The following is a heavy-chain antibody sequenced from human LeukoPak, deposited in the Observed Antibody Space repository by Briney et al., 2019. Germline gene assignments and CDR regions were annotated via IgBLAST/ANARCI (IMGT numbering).Heavy chain of an antibody. CDR1: GGSFTNHF. V-gene: IGHV4-59*11. J-gene: IGHJ4*02. CDR2: ISGNGNT. D-gene: IGHD1-7*01. Sequence: SETLSLTCTVSGGSFTNHFWNWIRQPPGKGLEWIGEISGNGNTRYNPSLSSRVTISVDTSKNQFSLRLNSVTAADTAVYYCARDPGGTGTSDFDFWGQGTLVTVSS. CDR3: ARDPGGTGTSDFDF.